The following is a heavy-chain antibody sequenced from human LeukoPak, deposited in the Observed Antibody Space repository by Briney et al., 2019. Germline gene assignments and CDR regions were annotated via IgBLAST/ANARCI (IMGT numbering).Heavy chain of an antibody. D-gene: IGHD6-13*01. V-gene: IGHV1-2*02. CDR3: ARDISDSSSWYSLDY. J-gene: IGHJ4*02. CDR1: GYTFTSYY. Sequence: GASVKVSCKASGYTFTSYYMHWVRQAPGQGLEWMGWINPNSGGTNYAQKFQGRVTMTRDTSISTAYMALSRLRSDDTAVYYCARDISDSSSWYSLDYWGQGTLVTVSS. CDR2: INPNSGGT.